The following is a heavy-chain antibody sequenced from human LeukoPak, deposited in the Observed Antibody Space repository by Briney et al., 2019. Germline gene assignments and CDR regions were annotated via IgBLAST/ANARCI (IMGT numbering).Heavy chain of an antibody. J-gene: IGHJ4*02. CDR1: GYSISNGDY. D-gene: IGHD6-6*01. Sequence: PSETLSLTCVVSGYSISNGDYWGWIRPSPGKGLEWIASMYNSVSIHYNPSLKSRVTILVDTSKNEFSLKMRSVTAADTAVYYCARNSSSGFFDYWGQGTLATVSS. V-gene: IGHV4-38-2*01. CDR2: MYNSVSI. CDR3: ARNSSSGFFDY.